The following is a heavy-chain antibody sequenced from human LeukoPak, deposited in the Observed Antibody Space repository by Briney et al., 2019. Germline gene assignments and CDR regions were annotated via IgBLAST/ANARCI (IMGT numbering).Heavy chain of an antibody. J-gene: IGHJ4*02. CDR1: GFTFNSYW. CDR3: AVWGEDSSGHRFDH. V-gene: IGHV3-74*01. D-gene: IGHD3-22*01. Sequence: PGGSLRLSCAASGFTFNSYWVHWVRQAPGKGLLWVSRINTDGSSTHYADSVKGRLTISRDNAKNTLYLQMNGLRAEDTAVYYCAVWGEDSSGHRFDHWGQGTLVTVSS. CDR2: INTDGSST.